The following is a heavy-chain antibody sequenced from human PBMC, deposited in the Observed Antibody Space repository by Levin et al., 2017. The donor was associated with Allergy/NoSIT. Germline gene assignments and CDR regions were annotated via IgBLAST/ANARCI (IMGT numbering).Heavy chain of an antibody. CDR3: ARRAGDLPYYYYYGMDV. Sequence: GESLKISCKGSGYSFTSYWIGWVRQMPGKGLEWMGIIYPGDSDTRYSPSFQGQVTISADKSISTAYLQWSSLKASDTAMYYCARRAGDLPYYYYYGMDVWGQGTTVTVSS. CDR1: GYSFTSYW. J-gene: IGHJ6*02. V-gene: IGHV5-51*01. D-gene: IGHD7-27*01. CDR2: IYPGDSDT.